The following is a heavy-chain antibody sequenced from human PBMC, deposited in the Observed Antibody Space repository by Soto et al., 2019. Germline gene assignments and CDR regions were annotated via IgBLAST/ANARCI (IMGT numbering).Heavy chain of an antibody. CDR3: ARDLYEAAFAF. J-gene: IGHJ3*01. Sequence: EVQLVESGGGLVQPGGSLRLSCAASGFTFSGYWMHWVRQAPGKGLVCVSRIYYDGSRTNSADSVKGRFTISRDNAKNTVYLQMNSLRADDTAVYYCARDLYEAAFAFWGQGTMVTVSS. CDR1: GFTFSGYW. CDR2: IYYDGSRT. D-gene: IGHD3-3*01. V-gene: IGHV3-74*01.